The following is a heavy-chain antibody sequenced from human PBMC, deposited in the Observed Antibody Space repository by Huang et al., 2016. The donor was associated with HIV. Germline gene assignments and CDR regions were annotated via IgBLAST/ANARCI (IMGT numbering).Heavy chain of an antibody. CDR3: ARSGPRWGLATIWTLVY. CDR1: GGGSSSYV. D-gene: IGHD5-12*01. CDR2: IIPIFGTT. V-gene: IGHV1-69*13. J-gene: IGHJ4*02. Sequence: QVQLVQSGAEVKKPGSSVKLSCQSSGGGSSSYVISWVRQARGQGLEWRGGIIPIFGTTDYAPRFQGRVTITADESTNTAYIELSSLEYDDTALYYCARSGPRWGLATIWTLVYWGQGTLVTVSS.